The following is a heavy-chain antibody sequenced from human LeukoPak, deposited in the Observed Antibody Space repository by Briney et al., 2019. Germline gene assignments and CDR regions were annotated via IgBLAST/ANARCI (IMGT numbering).Heavy chain of an antibody. CDR1: GCTFSIYA. CDR3: ARERDIVATNMGYFDY. CDR2: IIPILGIA. J-gene: IGHJ4*02. D-gene: IGHD5-12*01. V-gene: IGHV1-69*04. Sequence: ASVKVSCKASGCTFSIYAISWVRPAPGQGLEWMGRIIPILGIANYAQKFQGRVTITADKSTSTAYMELSSLRSEDTAVYYCARERDIVATNMGYFDYWGQGSLVTVSS.